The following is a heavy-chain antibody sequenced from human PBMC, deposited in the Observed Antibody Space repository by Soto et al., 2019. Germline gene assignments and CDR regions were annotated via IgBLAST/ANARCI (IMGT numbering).Heavy chain of an antibody. CDR3: ARAPTP. CDR2: VYYSGST. V-gene: IGHV4-31*03. CDR1: GGSISSGGYY. J-gene: IGHJ5*02. Sequence: QVQLQESGPGLVKQSQTLSLAGTVSGGSISSGGYYWSWIRQHPGKGLAWFGYVYYSGSTYYNTSLKSRVTITVDTYKNQFSLKLSSVTAADTAVYYWARAPTPWGQGTLVTVSS.